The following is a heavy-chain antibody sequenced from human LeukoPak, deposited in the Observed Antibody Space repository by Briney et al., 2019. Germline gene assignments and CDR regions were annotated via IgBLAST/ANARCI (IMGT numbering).Heavy chain of an antibody. D-gene: IGHD2-2*01. CDR1: GYSFNTYG. CDR3: ARDYQLLLLWDCFDP. Sequence: GASVKVSCRASGYSFNTYGISWVRQAPGRGLEWMGWVSADNGETNYAQKFQGRVTMTTDTSTSTAYMELRSLRSDDTAVYYCARDYQLLLLWDCFDPWGQRTLVSVSS. J-gene: IGHJ5*02. CDR2: VSADNGET. V-gene: IGHV1-18*01.